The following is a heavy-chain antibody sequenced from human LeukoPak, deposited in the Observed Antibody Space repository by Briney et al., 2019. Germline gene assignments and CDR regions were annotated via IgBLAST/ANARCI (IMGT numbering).Heavy chain of an antibody. CDR2: ISGSGGST. V-gene: IGHV3-23*01. D-gene: IGHD1-7*01. Sequence: GGSLRLSCAASGFTFSSYAMSWVRQAPGKGLEWVSAISGSGGSTYYADSVKGRFTISRDNSKNTLYLQMNSLKTEDTAVYYCTTDLREGTTSGVWGQGTLVTVSA. CDR1: GFTFSSYA. J-gene: IGHJ4*02. CDR3: TTDLREGTTSGV.